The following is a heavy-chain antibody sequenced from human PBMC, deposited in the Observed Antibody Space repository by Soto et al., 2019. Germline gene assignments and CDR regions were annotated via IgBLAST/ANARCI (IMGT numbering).Heavy chain of an antibody. J-gene: IGHJ5*02. Sequence: SETLSLTCTVSGVSISSYYWSWIRQPPGKGLEWIGYIYYSGSTNYNPSLKSRVTISVDTSKNQFSLKLSSVTAEDTAVYYCARQLDPWGQGTLVTVSS. CDR2: IYYSGST. V-gene: IGHV4-59*08. CDR1: GVSISSYY. CDR3: ARQLDP.